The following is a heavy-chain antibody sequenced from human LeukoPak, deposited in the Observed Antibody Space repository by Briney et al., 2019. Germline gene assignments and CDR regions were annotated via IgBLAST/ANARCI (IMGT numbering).Heavy chain of an antibody. Sequence: PGGSLRLSCAASGFTFSSYEMNWVRQAPGKGLVWVSRINSDGSSTSYADSVKGRFTISRDNAKNTLYLQMNSLRAEDTAVYYCASGVTAMAYWGQGTLVTVSS. CDR3: ASGVTAMAY. D-gene: IGHD2-21*02. CDR1: GFTFSSYE. J-gene: IGHJ4*02. V-gene: IGHV3-74*01. CDR2: INSDGSST.